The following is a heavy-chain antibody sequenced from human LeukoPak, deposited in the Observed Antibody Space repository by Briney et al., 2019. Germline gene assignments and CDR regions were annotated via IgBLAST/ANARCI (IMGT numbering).Heavy chain of an antibody. CDR3: ASMTTGYFDY. Sequence: PSETLSLTCTVSGGSISSYYWSWIRQPPGKGLEWIGYIYYSGSTNYNPSLKSRVTISVDSSKNQFSLKLSSVTAADTAVYYCASMTTGYFDYWGQGTLVTVSS. J-gene: IGHJ4*02. CDR2: IYYSGST. CDR1: GGSISSYY. D-gene: IGHD4-17*01. V-gene: IGHV4-59*01.